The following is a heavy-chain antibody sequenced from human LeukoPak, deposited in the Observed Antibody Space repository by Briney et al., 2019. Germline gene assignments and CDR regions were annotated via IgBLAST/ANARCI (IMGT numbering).Heavy chain of an antibody. CDR2: ISYDGSNK. Sequence: GGSLRLSCATSGFTFSSYAMHWVRQAPGKGLEWVAVISYDGSNKYYADSVQGRFTISRDNSKSTLCLQMNSLRAEDTAVYYCAKQLGYCSDGSCYFPYWGQGTLVTVSS. CDR3: AKQLGYCSDGSCYFPY. V-gene: IGHV3-30-3*02. CDR1: GFTFSSYA. D-gene: IGHD2-15*01. J-gene: IGHJ4*02.